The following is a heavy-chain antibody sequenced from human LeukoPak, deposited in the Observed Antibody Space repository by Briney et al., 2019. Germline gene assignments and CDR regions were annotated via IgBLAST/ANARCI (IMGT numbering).Heavy chain of an antibody. D-gene: IGHD3-10*01. CDR3: ARVGTYYRSLDS. J-gene: IGHJ4*02. V-gene: IGHV4-59*01. CDR1: GGSINDAS. Sequence: SETLSLTCTVSGGSINDASWNWIRQPPGQGLEWIGYIYHSGGTNYNPSIKSRVTISLDTSKNQFSLKLSSVTAADTAVYYCARVGTYYRSLDSWGQGTLVTVSS. CDR2: IYHSGGT.